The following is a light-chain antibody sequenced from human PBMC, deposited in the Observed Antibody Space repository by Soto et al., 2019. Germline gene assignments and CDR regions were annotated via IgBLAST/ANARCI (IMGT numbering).Light chain of an antibody. V-gene: IGKV3-15*01. Sequence: EMVMTQSPATLSVYPGERATLSCSASQSVSSNLAWYQQKPGQAPRLLIYAASTRAAGIPARFSGSGSGTEFTRTIRSLQAEDFAVYYCQPYNNWLGPFDQGNKVPI. CDR1: QSVSSN. J-gene: IGKJ1*01. CDR2: AAS. CDR3: QPYNNWLGP.